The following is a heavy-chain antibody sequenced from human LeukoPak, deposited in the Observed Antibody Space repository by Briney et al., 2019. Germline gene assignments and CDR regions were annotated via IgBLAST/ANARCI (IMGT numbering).Heavy chain of an antibody. D-gene: IGHD2-15*01. Sequence: PSETLSLTCTVSCGSISSGRDYWSWLRQPAGKGLEWLGRMYSSGIPNYNPSLTSRITIPVDTSKNQASLKLSSVTAADTAVYYCARVRATAFDYWGQGTLVTVSS. CDR3: ARVRATAFDY. J-gene: IGHJ4*02. CDR1: CGSISSGRDY. V-gene: IGHV4-61*02. CDR2: MYSSGIP.